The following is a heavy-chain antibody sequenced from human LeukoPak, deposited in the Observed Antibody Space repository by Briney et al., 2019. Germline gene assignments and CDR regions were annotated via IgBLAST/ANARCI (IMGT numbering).Heavy chain of an antibody. CDR3: ASLKNYYDSSGYLVTDAFDI. J-gene: IGHJ3*02. CDR1: GYTFTRYY. V-gene: IGHV1-2*02. D-gene: IGHD3-22*01. CDR2: INPNSGGT. Sequence: ASVKVSCKTSGYTFTRYYMHWVRQAPGQGLEWMGWINPNSGGTNDAQKLQGRVTMTTDTSTSTAYMELRSLKSDDTGVYYCASLKNYYDSSGYLVTDAFDIWGQGTMVTVSS.